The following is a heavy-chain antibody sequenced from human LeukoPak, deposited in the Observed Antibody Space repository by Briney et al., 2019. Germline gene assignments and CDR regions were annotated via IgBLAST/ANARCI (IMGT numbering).Heavy chain of an antibody. J-gene: IGHJ6*02. V-gene: IGHV1-69*01. CDR1: GGTFSSYA. Sequence: SVKVSCKASGGTFSSYAISWVRQAPGQGLEWMGGIIPIFGTANYAQKFQGRVTITADESTGTAYMELSSLRSEDTAVYYCARRDYYDSSGFSDGMDVWGQGTTVTVSS. D-gene: IGHD3-22*01. CDR2: IIPIFGTA. CDR3: ARRDYYDSSGFSDGMDV.